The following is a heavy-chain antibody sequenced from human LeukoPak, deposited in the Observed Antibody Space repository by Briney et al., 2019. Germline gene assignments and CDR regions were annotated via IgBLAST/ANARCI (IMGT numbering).Heavy chain of an antibody. CDR1: GYSFTNYW. CDR3: ARQYSSSWYGWFDP. D-gene: IGHD6-13*01. CDR2: IYPGDSDT. J-gene: IGHJ5*02. V-gene: IGHV5-51*01. Sequence: PGESLKISCKGSGYSFTNYWIGWVRQMPGKGLEWMGIIYPGDSDTRYSPSFQGQVTISADKSISTAYLQWSSLRASDTAMYYCARQYSSSWYGWFDPWGQGTLVTVSS.